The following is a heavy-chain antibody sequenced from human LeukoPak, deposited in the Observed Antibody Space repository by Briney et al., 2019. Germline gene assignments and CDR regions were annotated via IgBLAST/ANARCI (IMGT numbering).Heavy chain of an antibody. CDR1: GFTFSSYT. CDR3: AKDGGLWVSAHWGDS. D-gene: IGHD7-27*01. Sequence: GGSLRLSCAASGFTFSSYTMSWVRQAPGKGLEWVSAITTSDGNTYYADSVKGRFTVSRDNSKNTLLLQMNSLRAEDTAVYYCAKDGGLWVSAHWGDSWGRGTLVTVSS. J-gene: IGHJ4*02. CDR2: ITTSDGNT. V-gene: IGHV3-23*01.